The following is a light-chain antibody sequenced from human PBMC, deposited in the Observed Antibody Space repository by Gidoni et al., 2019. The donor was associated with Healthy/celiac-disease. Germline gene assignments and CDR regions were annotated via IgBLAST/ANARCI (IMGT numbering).Light chain of an antibody. CDR1: SSNLGNNY. CDR2: DNN. V-gene: IGLV1-51*01. Sequence: QSVLTQPPSVSAAPGQKVTISCSGSSSNLGNNYVSWYQQLPGTAPKLLIYDNNKRPSGIPDRFSGSKSGTSATLGITGLQNWDEADYYCGTWDSSLSAEVFGGGTKLTVL. CDR3: GTWDSSLSAEV. J-gene: IGLJ2*01.